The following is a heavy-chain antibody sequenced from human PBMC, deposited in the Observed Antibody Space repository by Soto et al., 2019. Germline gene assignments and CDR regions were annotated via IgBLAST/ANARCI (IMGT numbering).Heavy chain of an antibody. CDR3: AGRCLTTFMSSGYHYGMDV. CDR1: GYSFTSYW. V-gene: IGHV5-51*01. D-gene: IGHD1-1*01. CDR2: IYPGDSDT. J-gene: IGHJ6*02. Sequence: PGESLKISCKGSGYSFTSYWIGWVRQMPGKGLEWMGIIYPGDSDTRYSTSFQGQVTISADKSISTAYLQWSSLKASDTAMYSCAGRCLTTFMSSGYHYGMDVWGQGTTVTVSS.